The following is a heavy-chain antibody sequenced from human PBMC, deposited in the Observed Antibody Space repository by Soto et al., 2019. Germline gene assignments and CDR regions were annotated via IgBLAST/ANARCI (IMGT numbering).Heavy chain of an antibody. V-gene: IGHV3-23*01. Sequence: EVQLLESGGGLVQPGGSLRLSCAASGFTFSSFAMSWVRQAPGKGLEWVSGISGSGAGTYYADSVKGRFTISRDNSKDRLYRQLNSLRAEDMAVYYCAKDQRSGSTRGSLEYWGQGTLVTVSS. D-gene: IGHD6-6*01. CDR1: GFTFSSFA. CDR3: AKDQRSGSTRGSLEY. CDR2: ISGSGAGT. J-gene: IGHJ4*02.